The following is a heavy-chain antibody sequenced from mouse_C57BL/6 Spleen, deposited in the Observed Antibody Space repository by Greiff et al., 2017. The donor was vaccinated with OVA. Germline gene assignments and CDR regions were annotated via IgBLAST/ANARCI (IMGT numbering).Heavy chain of an antibody. CDR3: ARSMDYGSSYWFAY. J-gene: IGHJ3*01. CDR1: GYTFTDYY. V-gene: IGHV1-84*01. D-gene: IGHD1-1*01. Sequence: LVESGPELVKPGASVKISCKASGYTFTDYYINWVKQRPGQGLEWIGWIYPGSGNTKYNEKFKGKATLTVDTSSSTAYMQLSSLTSEDSAVYVCARSMDYGSSYWFAYWGQGTLVTVSA. CDR2: IYPGSGNT.